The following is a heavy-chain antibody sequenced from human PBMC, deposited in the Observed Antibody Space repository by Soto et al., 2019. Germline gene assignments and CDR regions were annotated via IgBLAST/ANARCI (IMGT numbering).Heavy chain of an antibody. V-gene: IGHV3-23*01. CDR1: GFTFSSYA. CDR2: ISGSGGST. J-gene: IGHJ4*02. Sequence: PGGSLRLSCAASGFTFSSYAMSWVRQAPGKGLEWVSAISGSGGSTYYADSVKGRFTISRDNSKNTLYLQMNSLRAEDTAVYYCAKGLRSPSYGDYAVNYFDYWGQGTLVTVSS. D-gene: IGHD4-17*01. CDR3: AKGLRSPSYGDYAVNYFDY.